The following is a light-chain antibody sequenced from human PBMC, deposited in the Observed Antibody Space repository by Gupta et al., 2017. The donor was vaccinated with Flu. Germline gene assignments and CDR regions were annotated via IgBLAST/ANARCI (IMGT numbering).Light chain of an antibody. J-gene: IGKJ2*01. CDR1: QGIKNY. CDR3: QQLHNYPPFN. Sequence: DIQLTQSPSFLSASVGDRVTITCRASQGIKNYLAWYQQKPGKAPNLLIYAASTLQSGVTSRFSGSGYGKEFPLTITSRQPEDFATYYCQQLHNYPPFNFGQGTKLDIK. V-gene: IGKV1-9*01. CDR2: AAS.